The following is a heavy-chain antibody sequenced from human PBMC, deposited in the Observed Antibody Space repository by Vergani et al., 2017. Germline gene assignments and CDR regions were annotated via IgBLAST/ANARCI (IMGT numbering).Heavy chain of an antibody. CDR1: GDSISSGVYY. Sequence: QVQLQEPGPGLVKPSQTLSLTCSVSGDSISSGVYYWNWIRQHPGKGLEWIGYIYSTGSTHHNPSLRRRINMSVDTSKSQFSLKLNSVTAADTAMYYCARMGGYDEGDAFRIGYFDSWGPGILVTVSS. CDR2: IYSTGST. V-gene: IGHV4-31*03. D-gene: IGHD3-22*01. CDR3: ARMGGYDEGDAFRIGYFDS. J-gene: IGHJ4*02.